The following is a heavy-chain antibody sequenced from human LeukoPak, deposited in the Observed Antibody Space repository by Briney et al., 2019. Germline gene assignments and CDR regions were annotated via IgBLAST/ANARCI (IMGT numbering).Heavy chain of an antibody. J-gene: IGHJ4*02. Sequence: GGSLRLSCAASGFTFSSYGMHWVRQAPGKGLECVAFIRYDGSNKYYADSVKGRFTISRDNSKNTLYLQMNSLRAEDTAVYYCAKDYMFYSGYDSYYFDYWGQGTLVTVSS. CDR1: GFTFSSYG. D-gene: IGHD5-12*01. CDR3: AKDYMFYSGYDSYYFDY. CDR2: IRYDGSNK. V-gene: IGHV3-30*02.